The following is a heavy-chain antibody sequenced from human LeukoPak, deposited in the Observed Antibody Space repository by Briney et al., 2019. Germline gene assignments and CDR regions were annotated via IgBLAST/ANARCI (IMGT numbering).Heavy chain of an antibody. CDR1: GFSFDDYG. CDR3: ARVNSGVTTWDYYYYMDV. J-gene: IGHJ6*03. Sequence: GGSLRLSCAASGFSFDDYGMSWVRQAPGKGLEWVSGINWNGGSTGYADSVKGRFTISRDNAKNSLYLQMNSLRAEDTAVYYCARVNSGVTTWDYYYYMDVWGKGTTVTVSS. D-gene: IGHD4-17*01. CDR2: INWNGGST. V-gene: IGHV3-20*04.